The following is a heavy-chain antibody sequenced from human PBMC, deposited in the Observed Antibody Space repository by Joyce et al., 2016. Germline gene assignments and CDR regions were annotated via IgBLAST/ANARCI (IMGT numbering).Heavy chain of an antibody. V-gene: IGHV4-59*01. Sequence: QVQLQESGPGLVKPSETLSLTCTVSGDSFGRYYWTWVRQPPGKGLEWIGYLYYSGSTNYNPSLASRVTISLDTSKNQFSLNLTSVTAADTAVYYCARDSHYYYYGIDVWGHGTTVTVSS. J-gene: IGHJ6*02. CDR1: GDSFGRYY. CDR2: LYYSGST. CDR3: ARDSHYYYYGIDV.